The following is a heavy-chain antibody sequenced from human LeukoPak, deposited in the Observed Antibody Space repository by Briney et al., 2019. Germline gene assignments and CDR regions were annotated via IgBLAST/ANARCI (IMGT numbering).Heavy chain of an antibody. CDR1: GGSISSGSYY. CDR3: ARDWTWELNPYYFDY. CDR2: IYTSGST. D-gene: IGHD1-26*01. J-gene: IGHJ4*02. Sequence: SETLSLTCTVSGGSISSGSYYWSWIRQPAGKGLEWIGRIYTSGSTNYNPSLKSRVTISVDTSKNQFSLKLSSVTAADTAVYYCARDWTWELNPYYFDYWGQGTLVTVSS. V-gene: IGHV4-61*02.